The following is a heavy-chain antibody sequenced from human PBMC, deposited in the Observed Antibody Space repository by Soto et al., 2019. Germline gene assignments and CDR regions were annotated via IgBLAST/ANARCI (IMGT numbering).Heavy chain of an antibody. Sequence: GGSLRLSCAASGFTFSSYWMSWVHQAPGKGLEWVANIKQDGSEKYYVDSVKGRFTISRDNAKNSLYLQMNSLRAEDTAVYYCARDLPLLPLDYWGQGTLVTVSS. CDR2: IKQDGSEK. CDR3: ARDLPLLPLDY. D-gene: IGHD1-26*01. CDR1: GFTFSSYW. J-gene: IGHJ4*02. V-gene: IGHV3-7*03.